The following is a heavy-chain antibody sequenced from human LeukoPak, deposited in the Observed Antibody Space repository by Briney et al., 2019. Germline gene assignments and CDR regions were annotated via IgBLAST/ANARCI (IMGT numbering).Heavy chain of an antibody. CDR3: AKGNSASCYTSFDY. CDR1: GFTFSSYA. CDR2: ISGSGGST. J-gene: IGHJ4*02. Sequence: GGSLRLSCAASGFTFSSYAMGWVRQAPGEGLEWVSVISGSGGSTYYADSVKGRFTISRDDSKNTLYLQMNSLRAEDTAVYYCAKGNSASCYTSFDYWGQGTLVTVSS. D-gene: IGHD2-2*02. V-gene: IGHV3-23*01.